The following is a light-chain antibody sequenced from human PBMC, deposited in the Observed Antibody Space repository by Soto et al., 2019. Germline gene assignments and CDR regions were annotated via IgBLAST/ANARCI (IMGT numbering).Light chain of an antibody. CDR3: TSYTSSSTYV. CDR1: SSDVGGYNY. CDR2: GVR. Sequence: QSVLAQPASVSGSPGQSITISCTGTSSDVGGYNYVSWYQQHPGKAPKLLIYGVRHRPSGISNRFSGSKSGNTASLTISGLQAEDEADFYCTSYTSSSTYVFGTGTKVTVL. V-gene: IGLV2-14*01. J-gene: IGLJ1*01.